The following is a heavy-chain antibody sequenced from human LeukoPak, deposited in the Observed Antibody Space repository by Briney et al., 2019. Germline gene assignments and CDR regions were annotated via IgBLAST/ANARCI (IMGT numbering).Heavy chain of an antibody. CDR3: AKNVREADWYYYYMDV. CDR1: GFPFTSYA. J-gene: IGHJ6*03. CDR2: ISGSGVTT. D-gene: IGHD3-9*01. V-gene: IGHV3-23*01. Sequence: GGSLRLSCAASGFPFTSYAMTWVRQAPGKGLEWVSAISGSGVTTYFADSVKGRFTISRDNSKNTLYLQMNSLRAEDTAVYYCAKNVREADWYYYYMDVWGKGTTVTVSS.